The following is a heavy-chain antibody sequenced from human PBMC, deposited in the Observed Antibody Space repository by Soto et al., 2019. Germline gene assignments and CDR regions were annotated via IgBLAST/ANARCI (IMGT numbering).Heavy chain of an antibody. Sequence: EVQLLESGGGLVQPGGSLRLSCAASGFTFSSYAMRWVRQAPGKGLEWVSAISGSGGSTYYADSVKGRFTISRDNSKNTLYLQMNSLRAEHTAVYYCAKNKGGATGPLDYWGQGTLVTVSS. J-gene: IGHJ4*02. CDR1: GFTFSSYA. V-gene: IGHV3-23*01. D-gene: IGHD1-26*01. CDR2: ISGSGGST. CDR3: AKNKGGATGPLDY.